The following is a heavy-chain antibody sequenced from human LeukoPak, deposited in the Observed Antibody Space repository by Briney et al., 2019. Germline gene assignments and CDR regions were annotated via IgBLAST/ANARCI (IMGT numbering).Heavy chain of an antibody. D-gene: IGHD3-10*01. CDR3: ATRARYGSGSYYNAPEYYYYMDV. CDR1: GYSFTSYW. CDR2: IYPGDSDT. Sequence: GESLQISCKGSGYSFTSYWIGWVRQMPGKGLEWMGIIYPGDSDTRYSPSFQGQVTISADKSISTAYLQWSSLKASDTAMYYCATRARYGSGSYYNAPEYYYYMDVWGKGTTVTVSS. J-gene: IGHJ6*03. V-gene: IGHV5-51*01.